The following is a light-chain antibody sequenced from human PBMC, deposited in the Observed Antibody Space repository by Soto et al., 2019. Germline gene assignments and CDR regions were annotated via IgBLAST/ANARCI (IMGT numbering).Light chain of an antibody. CDR2: DVS. CDR1: SSDVGGYNY. CDR3: SSYTSSSTLVG. Sequence: QSVLTQPASVSGSPGQSITISCTGTSSDVGGYNYVSWYQQHPGKAPKLMIYDVSNRPSGVSNCFSGSKSGNTASLTISGLQAEDEADYYCSSYTSSSTLVGFGGGTKVTVL. V-gene: IGLV2-14*01. J-gene: IGLJ2*01.